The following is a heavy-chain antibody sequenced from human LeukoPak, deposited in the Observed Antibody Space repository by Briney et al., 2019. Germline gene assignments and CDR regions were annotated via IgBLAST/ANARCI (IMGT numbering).Heavy chain of an antibody. J-gene: IGHJ3*02. CDR2: ISWNSGTI. V-gene: IGHV3-9*03. CDR3: AKDYTSGWYGAFDI. D-gene: IGHD6-19*01. Sequence: GGSLRLSCAASGFTFDDYAMHWVRQAPGKGLEWVSGISWNSGTIGYADSVKGRFTISRDNAKNSLYLQMNSLRAEGMAFYYCAKDYTSGWYGAFDIWGQGTMVTVSS. CDR1: GFTFDDYA.